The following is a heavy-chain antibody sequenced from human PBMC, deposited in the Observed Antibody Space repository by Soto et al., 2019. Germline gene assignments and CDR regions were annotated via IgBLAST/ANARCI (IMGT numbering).Heavy chain of an antibody. J-gene: IGHJ4*02. CDR2: IYYSGST. CDR1: GGSISSYY. V-gene: IGHV4-59*08. Sequence: QVQLQESGPGLVKPSETLSLTCTVSGGSISSYYWSWIRQPPGKGLEWIGYIYYSGSTNYNPSLLRSATLSVATSKIQFSLNLSSETAPDTAANYCARHHDSWGQGTLVTVSS. CDR3: ARHHDS.